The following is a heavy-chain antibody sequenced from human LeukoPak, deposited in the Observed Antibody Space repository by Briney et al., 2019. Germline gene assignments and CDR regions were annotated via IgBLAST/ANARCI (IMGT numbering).Heavy chain of an antibody. Sequence: LETPSLTCAISGDTFSSDSASWSWARQSPWGGLEWLVMTYYRTQWYTDYAGSMQSRIIINPDTYKNQFSLQLNSVTAEDTAVYYCARARSGRYPDYWGQGTLVTVSS. V-gene: IGHV6-1*01. D-gene: IGHD1-26*01. J-gene: IGHJ4*02. CDR1: GDTFSSDSAS. CDR3: ARARSGRYPDY. CDR2: TYYRTQWYT.